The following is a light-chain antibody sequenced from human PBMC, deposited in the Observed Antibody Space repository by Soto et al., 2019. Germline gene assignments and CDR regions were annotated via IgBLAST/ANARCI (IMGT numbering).Light chain of an antibody. CDR3: QQYNSYPYT. CDR1: QSISSW. V-gene: IGKV1-5*01. Sequence: DIQMTQSPSTLSASVGDRVTITCRASQSISSWLAWYQQKPGKAPKLLIYDASSLESGVPSRFSGSGSGTEFTLTISSLQPDDFAPYYCQQYNSYPYTFGHGTKLEIK. CDR2: DAS. J-gene: IGKJ2*01.